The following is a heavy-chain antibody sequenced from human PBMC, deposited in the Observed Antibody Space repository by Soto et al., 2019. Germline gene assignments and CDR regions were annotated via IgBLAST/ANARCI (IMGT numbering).Heavy chain of an antibody. D-gene: IGHD3-3*01. CDR1: GFTFSSFA. CDR3: ARHLGYDVMEGLDY. Sequence: EVHLLESGGGLVQPGGSLRLSCAASGFTFSSFAMIWVRQAPGKGLEWVSGISGSGFNTHYADSVKGRFTISRDNSKSMVFQQMNSLRAEDTTVYYCARHLGYDVMEGLDYWGQGTLVTVSS. J-gene: IGHJ4*02. V-gene: IGHV3-23*01. CDR2: ISGSGFNT.